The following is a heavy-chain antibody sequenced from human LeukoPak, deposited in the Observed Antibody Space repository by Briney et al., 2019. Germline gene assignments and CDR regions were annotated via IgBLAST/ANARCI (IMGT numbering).Heavy chain of an antibody. J-gene: IGHJ4*02. Sequence: GGSLRLSCAASGFTFRNYWMHWVRHAPGKGLVWVSALTSDGSTTIHADSVKGRFTIFRDNAKNTVYLQMDGLRAEDTAIYYCARITGNFGTYRYDYWGQGSLVTVSS. CDR2: LTSDGSTT. CDR1: GFTFRNYW. D-gene: IGHD3-16*02. CDR3: ARITGNFGTYRYDY. V-gene: IGHV3-74*01.